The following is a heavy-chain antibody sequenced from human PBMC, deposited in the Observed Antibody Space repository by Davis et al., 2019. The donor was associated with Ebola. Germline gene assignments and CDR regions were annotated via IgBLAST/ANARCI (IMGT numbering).Heavy chain of an antibody. D-gene: IGHD3-3*01. CDR1: GFTFSSYD. CDR3: ARVLPVFGVVGNYYYGMDF. J-gene: IGHJ6*02. V-gene: IGHV3-13*01. Sequence: GGSLRLSCAASGFTFSSYDMHWVRQATGKGLEWVSAIGTAGDTYYPGSVKGRFTISRENAKNSLYLQMNSLRAEDTAVYYCARVLPVFGVVGNYYYGMDFWGQGTTVTVSS. CDR2: IGTAGDT.